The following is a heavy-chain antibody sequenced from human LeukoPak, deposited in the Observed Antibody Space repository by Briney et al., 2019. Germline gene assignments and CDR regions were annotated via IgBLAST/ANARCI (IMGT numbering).Heavy chain of an antibody. J-gene: IGHJ3*02. V-gene: IGHV3-30*02. CDR2: IRYDGNDK. CDR3: ARDSGYCSGGSCYSAAFDI. Sequence: GGSLRLSCAASGFTFSSYGMHWVRQAPGKGLEWVAFIRYDGNDKYYADSVKGRFTSSRDNSKNTLYLQMNSLRAEDTAVYYCARDSGYCSGGSCYSAAFDIWGQGTMVTVSS. D-gene: IGHD2-15*01. CDR1: GFTFSSYG.